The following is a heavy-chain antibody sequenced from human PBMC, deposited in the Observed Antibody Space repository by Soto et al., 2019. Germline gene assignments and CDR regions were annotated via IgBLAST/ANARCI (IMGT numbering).Heavy chain of an antibody. CDR3: AKELHLGELSLTGGSFDY. CDR1: GFTFDDYA. V-gene: IGHV3-9*01. CDR2: ISWNSGSI. D-gene: IGHD3-16*02. Sequence: GGSLRLSCAASGFTFDDYAMHWVRQAPGKGLEWVSGISWNSGSIGYADSVKGRFTISRDNAKNSLYLQMNSLRAEDTALYYCAKELHLGELSLTGGSFDYWGQGTLVTVSS. J-gene: IGHJ4*02.